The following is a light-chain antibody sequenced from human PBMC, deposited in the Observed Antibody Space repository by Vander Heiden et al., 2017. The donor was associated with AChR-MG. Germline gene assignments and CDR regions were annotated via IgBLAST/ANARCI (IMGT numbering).Light chain of an antibody. V-gene: IGKV1-39*01. Sequence: DIQMTQSPPSLSASVGDRVTITCRASQSISSYLNWYQQKPGKAPKLLIYAASSLQSGVPSMFSSSGSGTDFTLTISILQPEDFATYYCQQSYSTPLFGPGTKVDIK. CDR1: QSISSY. CDR3: QQSYSTPL. CDR2: AAS. J-gene: IGKJ3*01.